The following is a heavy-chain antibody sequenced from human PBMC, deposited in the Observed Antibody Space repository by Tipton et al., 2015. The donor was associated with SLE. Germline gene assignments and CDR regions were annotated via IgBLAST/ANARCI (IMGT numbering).Heavy chain of an antibody. V-gene: IGHV3-30*02. CDR2: IRYDGSNK. J-gene: IGHJ4*02. CDR3: AKDIMIVVPSGLFDY. D-gene: IGHD3-22*01. CDR1: GFTFSSYG. Sequence: SGFTFSSYGMHWVRQAPGKGLEWVAFIRYDGSNKYYADSVKGRFTISRDNSKNTLYLQMNSLRAEDTAVYYCAKDIMIVVPSGLFDYWGQGTLVTVSS.